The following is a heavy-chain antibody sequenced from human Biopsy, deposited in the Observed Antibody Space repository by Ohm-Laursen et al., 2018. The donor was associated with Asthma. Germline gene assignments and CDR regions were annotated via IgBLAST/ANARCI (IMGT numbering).Heavy chain of an antibody. CDR2: INPNSGAT. CDR1: GYPFIGYH. CDR3: AGGQKSAGDRWFAP. D-gene: IGHD6-13*01. Sequence: ASVKVSCKASGYPFIGYHIHRMRQAPGQGLEWMGRINPNSGATNYAQKFQGRVTMTRDTSISTAYMEVSRLRSDDTAVYYCAGGQKSAGDRWFAPWGQETLVTVSS. J-gene: IGHJ5*02. V-gene: IGHV1-2*06.